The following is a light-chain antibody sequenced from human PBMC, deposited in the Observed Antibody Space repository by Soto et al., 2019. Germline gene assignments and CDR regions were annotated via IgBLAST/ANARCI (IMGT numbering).Light chain of an antibody. V-gene: IGKV1-39*01. Sequence: DIQMTQSPSSLSASVGDSVTITCRASQNIETYLNWYQVKPGKAPKLLLSVAPGFQGEVPSYFSGSGSGTDFTLTISSLQPEDFAVYYCQQYGPSPMYTFGQGTRLEIK. CDR2: VAP. CDR1: QNIETY. CDR3: QQYGPSPMYT. J-gene: IGKJ2*01.